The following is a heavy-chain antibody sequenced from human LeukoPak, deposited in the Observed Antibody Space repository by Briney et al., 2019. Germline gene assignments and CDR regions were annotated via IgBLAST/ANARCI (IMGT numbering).Heavy chain of an antibody. Sequence: PGGSLRLSCAASGFTFNNYAMHWVRQAPGKGLEWVALGRFTISRDNSKNTLYLQMNSLRAEDTAVYYCAKLYSSGWGNAFDIWGQGTMVTVSS. J-gene: IGHJ3*02. D-gene: IGHD6-19*01. CDR3: AKLYSSGWGNAFDI. V-gene: IGHV3-30*02. CDR1: GFTFNNYA.